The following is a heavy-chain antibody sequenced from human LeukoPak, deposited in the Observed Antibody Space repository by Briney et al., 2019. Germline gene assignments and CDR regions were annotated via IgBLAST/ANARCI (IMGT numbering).Heavy chain of an antibody. V-gene: IGHV4-4*02. Sequence: GSLRLSCAASGFSFSTAWMSWVRQAPGKGLEWIGYIYHSGSTYYNPSLKSRVTISVDRSKNQFSLKLSSVTAADTAVYYCARDVMSYFDYWGQGTLVTVSS. CDR1: GFSFSTAW. D-gene: IGHD3-16*01. CDR3: ARDVMSYFDY. J-gene: IGHJ4*02. CDR2: IYHSGST.